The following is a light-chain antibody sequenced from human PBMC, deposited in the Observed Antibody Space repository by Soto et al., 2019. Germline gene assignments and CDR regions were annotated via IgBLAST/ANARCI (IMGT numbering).Light chain of an antibody. J-gene: IGLJ1*01. V-gene: IGLV2-23*01. CDR3: CSSASRSRFYV. CDR1: SSDVGSYKL. CDR2: EGS. Sequence: QSALTQPASVSGSPGQSITISCTGTSSDVGSYKLVSWYQQHPGKAPKLMIYEGSKRPSGVSNRFSGSKSGNTASLTISGLQAEDEADYYCCSSASRSRFYVFGTGTKLTVL.